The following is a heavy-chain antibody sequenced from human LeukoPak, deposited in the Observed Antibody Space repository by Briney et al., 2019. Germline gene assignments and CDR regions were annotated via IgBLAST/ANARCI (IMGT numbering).Heavy chain of an antibody. J-gene: IGHJ5*02. Sequence: GGSLRLSCAASGFTFDDYGMSWVRQAPGKGLEWVSGINWNGGSTGYADSVKGRFTISRDNAKNSLYLQMSSLGAEDTALYHCARGWILNWFDPWGQGTLVTVSS. CDR1: GFTFDDYG. CDR2: INWNGGST. CDR3: ARGWILNWFDP. V-gene: IGHV3-20*01. D-gene: IGHD5-12*01.